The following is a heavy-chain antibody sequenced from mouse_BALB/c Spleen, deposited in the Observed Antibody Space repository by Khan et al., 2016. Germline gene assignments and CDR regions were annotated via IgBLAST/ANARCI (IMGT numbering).Heavy chain of an antibody. CDR2: IDPYNGNT. D-gene: IGHD2-1*01. Sequence: VQLQQPGPELVKPGASVKVSCKASGYTFTTYTMYLVKQSHGKNLEWIGYIDPYNGNTTYNQKFKGKATLTVDKSSSTAYMHLNSLASDDSAVYCCASELLWYAMDYWGQGTSVTVSS. CDR1: GYTFTTYT. CDR3: ASELLWYAMDY. J-gene: IGHJ4*01. V-gene: IGHV1S135*01.